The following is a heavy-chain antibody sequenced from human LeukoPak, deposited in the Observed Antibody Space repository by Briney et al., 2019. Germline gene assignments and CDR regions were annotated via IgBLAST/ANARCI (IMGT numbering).Heavy chain of an antibody. Sequence: GGSLRLSCAASGFTFSDYYMNWIRQAAGKGLEWVSYISSSGSTRYYADSVKGRFTISRDNAKNSLYLQMNSLRAEDTAVYYCGRVAGGTSGYENDYWGQGTLVTVSS. J-gene: IGHJ4*02. CDR3: GRVAGGTSGYENDY. V-gene: IGHV3-11*01. CDR2: ISSSGSTR. CDR1: GFTFSDYY. D-gene: IGHD3-22*01.